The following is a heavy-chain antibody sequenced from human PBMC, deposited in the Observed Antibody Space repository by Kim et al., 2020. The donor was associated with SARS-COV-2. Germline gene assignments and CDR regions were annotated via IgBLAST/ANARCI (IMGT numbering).Heavy chain of an antibody. Sequence: GGSLRLSCATSGFTFSAYDMNWVRRAPGKGLEWLSFITKSRTTIYYANSVKGRFTISRDNAKNSLYLQMNSLRDEDTALYYCVRDRMGGAFDIWGQGTMGTVSS. CDR1: GFTFSAYD. J-gene: IGHJ3*02. CDR3: VRDRMGGAFDI. D-gene: IGHD3-16*01. CDR2: ITKSRTTI. V-gene: IGHV3-48*02.